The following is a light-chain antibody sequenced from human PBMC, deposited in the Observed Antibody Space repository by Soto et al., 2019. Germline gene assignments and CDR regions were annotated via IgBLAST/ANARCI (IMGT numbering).Light chain of an antibody. Sequence: EVVLTQSPASLSLSPGDRATLSCRADQSVSDYLAWYQQKPGQAPRLLIYATSYRATDIPVRFSAGGAGTDFTLTISRLEPEDFAVYYCQQYGRSPLTFGQGTRLEI. CDR1: QSVSDY. CDR3: QQYGRSPLT. J-gene: IGKJ5*01. CDR2: ATS. V-gene: IGKV3-20*01.